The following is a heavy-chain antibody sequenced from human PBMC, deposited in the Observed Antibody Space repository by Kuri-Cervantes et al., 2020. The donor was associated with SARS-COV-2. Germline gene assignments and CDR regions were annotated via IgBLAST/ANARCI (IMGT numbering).Heavy chain of an antibody. CDR1: GFTFSSYG. V-gene: IGHV3-30*18. J-gene: IGHJ4*02. CDR2: ISYDGSNK. D-gene: IGHD2-15*01. CDR3: ANDQHGIVVMVAAIDY. Sequence: LTCAASGFTFSSYGMHWVRQAPGKGLEWVAVISYDGSNKYYADSVKGRFTISRDNSKNTLYLQMNSLRAEDTAVYYCANDQHGIVVMVAAIDYWGQGTLVTVSS.